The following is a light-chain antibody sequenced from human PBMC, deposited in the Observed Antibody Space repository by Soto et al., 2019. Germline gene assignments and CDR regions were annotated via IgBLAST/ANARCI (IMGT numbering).Light chain of an antibody. Sequence: QSALTQPXSVSGSPGQXXXIXCTGSSSDVGGYNYVSWYRHLPGKAPELMIFDVSNRPSGLSDRFSGSKSGXXAXXTISGXXXDDXAXYXXSSYTNSGTYVFGTGXXVXVL. J-gene: IGLJ1*01. V-gene: IGLV2-14*03. CDR2: DVS. CDR1: SSDVGGYNY. CDR3: SSYTNSGTYV.